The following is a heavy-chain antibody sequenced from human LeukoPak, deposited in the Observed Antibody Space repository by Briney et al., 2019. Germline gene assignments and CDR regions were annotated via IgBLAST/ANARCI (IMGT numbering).Heavy chain of an antibody. CDR1: GFTFSSYA. CDR2: ISGSGGST. J-gene: IGHJ6*02. Sequence: PGGSLRLSCAASGFTFSSYAMSWVRQAPGKGLEWVSAISGSGGSTYYADSVKGRFTISRDNSKNTLYLQMNSLRAEDTAVYYCAKGVTTMVRGVDYYYYYGMDVWGQGTTVTVSS. D-gene: IGHD3-10*01. CDR3: AKGVTTMVRGVDYYYYYGMDV. V-gene: IGHV3-23*01.